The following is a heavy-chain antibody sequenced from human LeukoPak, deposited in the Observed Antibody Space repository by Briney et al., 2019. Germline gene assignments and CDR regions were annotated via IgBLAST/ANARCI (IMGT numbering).Heavy chain of an antibody. CDR2: ITGSGGST. CDR1: GITFSSYA. D-gene: IGHD6-19*01. CDR3: AKVSSGWYPVSDY. Sequence: GGSLRLSCAASGITFSSYAMSWVRQAPGKGLEWVSSITGSGGSTYYADSVKGRFTISRDNSKNTLYLQMNSLRAEDTAVYYCAKVSSGWYPVSDYWGQGTLVTVSS. V-gene: IGHV3-23*01. J-gene: IGHJ4*02.